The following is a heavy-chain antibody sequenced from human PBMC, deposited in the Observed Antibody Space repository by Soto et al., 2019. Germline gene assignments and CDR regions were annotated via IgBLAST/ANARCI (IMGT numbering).Heavy chain of an antibody. D-gene: IGHD6-13*01. CDR1: GGSISSGGYY. V-gene: IGHV4-31*03. CDR3: ARDSIAAAGKVFDH. Sequence: SETLSLTCTVSGGSISSGGYYWSWIRQHPGKGLEWIGYIYYSGSTYYNPSLESRVTMSVDTSKNQFSLKLSSVTAADTAVYYCARDSIAAAGKVFDHWGQGTLVTVSS. J-gene: IGHJ4*02. CDR2: IYYSGST.